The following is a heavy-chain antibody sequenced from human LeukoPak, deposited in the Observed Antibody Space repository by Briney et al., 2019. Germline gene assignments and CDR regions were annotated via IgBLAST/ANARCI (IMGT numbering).Heavy chain of an antibody. V-gene: IGHV4-38-2*02. CDR3: ARNEIYSGYDLMFDY. CDR2: IYHSGST. Sequence: SETLSLTCTVSGYSISSGYYWGWIRQPPGKGLEWIGSIYHSGSTYYNPSPKSRVTISVDTSKNQFSLKLSSVTAADTAVYYCARNEIYSGYDLMFDYWGQGTLVTVSS. D-gene: IGHD5-12*01. CDR1: GYSISSGYY. J-gene: IGHJ4*02.